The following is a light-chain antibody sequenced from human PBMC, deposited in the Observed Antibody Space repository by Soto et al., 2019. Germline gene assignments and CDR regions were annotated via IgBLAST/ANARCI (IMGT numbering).Light chain of an antibody. V-gene: IGLV2-14*01. CDR1: RSDVGGYNY. Sequence: QSVLTQPASVSGSPGQSVTISCTGTRSDVGGYNYVSWYQQHPGKAPKLMISEVSNRPSGVSNRFSGSKSGNMASLTISGRQAADEADYYCSSYTSTSTLLVFGTGTKLTVL. CDR3: SSYTSTSTLLV. CDR2: EVS. J-gene: IGLJ1*01.